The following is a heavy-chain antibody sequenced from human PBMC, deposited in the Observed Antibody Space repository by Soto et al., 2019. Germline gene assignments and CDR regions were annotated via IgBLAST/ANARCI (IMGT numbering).Heavy chain of an antibody. J-gene: IGHJ3*02. CDR3: ARDEGLRVLPDAFDI. V-gene: IGHV4-4*07. CDR2: IYTSGST. CDR1: GGSISSYY. Sequence: QVQLQESGPGLVKPSETLSLTCTVSGGSISSYYWSWIRQPAGKGLEWIGRIYTSGSTNYNPSLKSRVTMAVDTSKNQFSLKLSSVTAADTAVYYCARDEGLRVLPDAFDIWGQGTMVTVSS. D-gene: IGHD4-17*01.